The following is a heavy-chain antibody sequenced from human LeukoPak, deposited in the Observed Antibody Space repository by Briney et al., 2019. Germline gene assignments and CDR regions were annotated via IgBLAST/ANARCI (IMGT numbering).Heavy chain of an antibody. CDR2: ISYDGSNK. J-gene: IGHJ4*02. V-gene: IGHV3-30*18. CDR3: AKDRGSYYFDY. D-gene: IGHD1-26*01. CDR1: GFTFSSYG. Sequence: PGGSLTLSCAASGFTFSSYGMHWVRQAPGKGLEWVAVISYDGSNKYYADSVKGRFTISRDNSKNTLYLQMNSLRAEDTAVYYCAKDRGSYYFDYWGQGTLVTVSS.